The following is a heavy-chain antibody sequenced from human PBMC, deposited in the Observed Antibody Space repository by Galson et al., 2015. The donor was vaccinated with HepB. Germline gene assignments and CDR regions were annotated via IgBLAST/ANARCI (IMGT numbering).Heavy chain of an antibody. Sequence: TLSLTCTVSGGSISSYYWSWIRQPPGKGLEWIGYIYYSGSTTYNPSLKSRVTISVVTSKNQFSLKLSSVTAADTAVYYCARGWSGYNFDYWGQGTLVTVSS. CDR1: GGSISSYY. CDR2: IYYSGST. CDR3: ARGWSGYNFDY. D-gene: IGHD5-24*01. J-gene: IGHJ4*02. V-gene: IGHV4-59*01.